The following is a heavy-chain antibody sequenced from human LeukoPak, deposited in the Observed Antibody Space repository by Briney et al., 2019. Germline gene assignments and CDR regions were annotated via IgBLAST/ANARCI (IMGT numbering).Heavy chain of an antibody. D-gene: IGHD2-15*01. CDR2: MNPNSGNT. Sequence: GASVKVSCKASGYTFTSYNINWVRQATGQGLEWMGWMNPNSGNTGYAQKFQGRVTITRNTSISTAYMELSSLRSEDTAVYYCARGRWGYCSGGSCYLGSWFDPWGQGTLVTVSS. J-gene: IGHJ5*02. CDR3: ARGRWGYCSGGSCYLGSWFDP. CDR1: GYTFTSYN. V-gene: IGHV1-8*03.